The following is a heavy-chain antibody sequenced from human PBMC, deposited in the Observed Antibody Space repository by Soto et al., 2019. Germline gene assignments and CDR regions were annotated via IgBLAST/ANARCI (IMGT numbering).Heavy chain of an antibody. CDR3: ARDQIAAAGIDY. CDR2: ISSSSSYT. CDR1: GFTFSDYY. J-gene: IGHJ4*02. V-gene: IGHV3-11*06. Sequence: PGGSLRLSCAASGFTFSDYYMSWIRQAPGKGLEWVSYISSSSSYTNYADSVKGRFTISRDNAKNSLYLQMNSLRAEDTAVYYCARDQIAAAGIDYWGQGTLVTVSS. D-gene: IGHD6-13*01.